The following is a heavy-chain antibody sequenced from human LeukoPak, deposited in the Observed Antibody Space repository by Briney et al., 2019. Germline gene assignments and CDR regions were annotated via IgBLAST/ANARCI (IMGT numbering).Heavy chain of an antibody. CDR2: IIPIFGTA. J-gene: IGHJ4*02. V-gene: IGHV1-69*06. D-gene: IGHD2-15*01. Sequence: RASVKVSCKASGGTFSSYAISWVRQAPGQGLEWMGRIIPIFGTANYAQKFQGRVTITADKSTSTAYVELSSLRSEDTAVYYCARAGKVVVAAADWGQGTLVTVSS. CDR1: GGTFSSYA. CDR3: ARAGKVVVAAAD.